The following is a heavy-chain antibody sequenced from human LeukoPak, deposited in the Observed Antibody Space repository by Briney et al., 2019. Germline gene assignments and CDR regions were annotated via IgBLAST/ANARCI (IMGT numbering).Heavy chain of an antibody. CDR2: MYSGGTT. D-gene: IGHD5-18*01. CDR3: AREGYSSGSRTGIDY. J-gene: IGHJ4*02. V-gene: IGHV3-53*05. Sequence: PGGSLRLSCAASGFSVSTNFMNLVRQAPGRGLEWVSVMYSGGTTSYADSVKGRFTISRDNSKNTVSLQMNSLRIDDTAVYYCAREGYSSGSRTGIDYWGQGTLVTVSS. CDR1: GFSVSTNF.